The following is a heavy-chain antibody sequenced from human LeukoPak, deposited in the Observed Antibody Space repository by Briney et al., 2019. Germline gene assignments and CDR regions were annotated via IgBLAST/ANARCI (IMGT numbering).Heavy chain of an antibody. CDR2: MNPNSGNT. CDR3: ARESLGYCSSTSCYMDYYYYMDV. CDR1: GYTFTSYD. Sequence: ASVKVSCKASGYTFTSYDINWVRQATGQGLEWMGWMNPNSGNTGYAQKFQGRVTITRNTSISTAYMELSSLRSEDTAVYYCARESLGYCSSTSCYMDYYYYMDVWGKGTTVTVSS. D-gene: IGHD2-2*02. V-gene: IGHV1-8*03. J-gene: IGHJ6*03.